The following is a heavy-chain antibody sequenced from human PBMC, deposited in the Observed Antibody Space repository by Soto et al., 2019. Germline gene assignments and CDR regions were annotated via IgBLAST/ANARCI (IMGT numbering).Heavy chain of an antibody. D-gene: IGHD3-22*01. CDR2: IYYSGST. V-gene: IGHV4-31*03. CDR1: GGSISSGGYY. Sequence: TSETLSLTCTVSGGSISSGGYYRSWIRQHPGKGLEWIGYIYYSGSTYYNPSLKSRVTISVDTSKNQFSLKLSSVTAADTAVYYCARDHYYDSSGYRSAQRFDPWGQGTLVTVSS. J-gene: IGHJ5*02. CDR3: ARDHYYDSSGYRSAQRFDP.